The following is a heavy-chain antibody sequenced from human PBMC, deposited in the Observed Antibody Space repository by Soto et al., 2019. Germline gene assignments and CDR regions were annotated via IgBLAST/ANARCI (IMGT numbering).Heavy chain of an antibody. V-gene: IGHV3-23*01. CDR3: AKDEMAYDSSGLYFDY. CDR2: ISGSGGST. Sequence: LRLSCAASGFTFSSYAMSRVRQAPGKGLEWVSAISGSGGSTYYADSVKGRFTISRDNSKNTLYLQMNSLRAEDTAVYYCAKDEMAYDSSGLYFDYWGQGTLVTVSS. D-gene: IGHD3-22*01. CDR1: GFTFSSYA. J-gene: IGHJ4*02.